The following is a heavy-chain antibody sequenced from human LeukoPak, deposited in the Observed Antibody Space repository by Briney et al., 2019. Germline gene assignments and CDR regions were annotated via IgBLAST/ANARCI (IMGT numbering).Heavy chain of an antibody. J-gene: IGHJ4*02. CDR1: GFNLSPYA. CDR3: ARLGIAAADFDY. Sequence: GRSLRLSCAASGFNLSPYAMHWVRQAPGKGLEWVAAISYDGSKTYYADSVKGRFTISRDNSKNTLYLQMNSLRAEDTAVYYCARLGIAAADFDYWGQGTLVTVSS. D-gene: IGHD6-13*01. CDR2: ISYDGSKT. V-gene: IGHV3-30-3*01.